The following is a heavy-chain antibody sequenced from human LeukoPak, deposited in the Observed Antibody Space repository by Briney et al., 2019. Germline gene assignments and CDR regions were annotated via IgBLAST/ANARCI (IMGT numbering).Heavy chain of an antibody. CDR3: ARNRDGYNSFDY. Sequence: PSETLSLTCTVSGSSINNGGYYWSWVRQHPGKGLEWIGYIYYSGSSYYNPSLRSRVTISVDTSKNHFSLKLSSVTAADTAVYYCARNRDGYNSFDYWGQGTLVTVSS. CDR2: IYYSGSS. D-gene: IGHD5-24*01. V-gene: IGHV4-31*03. J-gene: IGHJ4*02. CDR1: GSSINNGGYY.